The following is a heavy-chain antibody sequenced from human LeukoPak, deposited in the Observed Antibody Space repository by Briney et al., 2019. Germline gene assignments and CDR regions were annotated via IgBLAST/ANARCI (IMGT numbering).Heavy chain of an antibody. CDR2: IYYSGST. V-gene: IGHV4-39*01. D-gene: IGHD5-12*01. CDR3: ARQGRGYSGYDLAGSDDY. J-gene: IGHJ4*02. Sequence: KPSETLSLTCTVSGGSISSSSYYWGWIRQPPGKGLEWIGSIYYSGSTYYNPSLKSRVTTSVDTSKNQFSLKLSSVTAADTAVYYCARQGRGYSGYDLAGSDDYWGQGTLVTVSS. CDR1: GGSISSSSYY.